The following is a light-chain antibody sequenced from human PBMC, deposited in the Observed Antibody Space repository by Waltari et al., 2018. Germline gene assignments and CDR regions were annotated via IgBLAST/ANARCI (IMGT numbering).Light chain of an antibody. CDR1: SRAVGAYDY. Sequence: QSALTQPPSASGSPGQSVTISCPGTSRAVGAYDYVSWYQHHPDKAPKLIIFEVNKWPSGVPDRFSGSKSGNTASLTVSGLQAEDEADYYCSSYAGTDNFVVFGGGTKLTVL. J-gene: IGLJ2*01. CDR3: SSYAGTDNFVV. CDR2: EVN. V-gene: IGLV2-8*01.